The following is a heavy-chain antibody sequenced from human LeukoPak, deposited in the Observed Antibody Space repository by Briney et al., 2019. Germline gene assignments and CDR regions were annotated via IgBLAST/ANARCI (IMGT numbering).Heavy chain of an antibody. CDR1: GDTFSTYT. J-gene: IGHJ4*02. D-gene: IGHD3-16*01. CDR2: VIPILGTP. CDR3: ARVERGGVLVV. V-gene: IGHV1-69*08. Sequence: SVKVSCKASGDTFSTYTVTWVRQAPGQGLEWVGGVIPILGTPNYAQKFQGRVTITADKSTTTVSIDLRSLRSDDTAVYYCARVERGGVLVVWGPGTLVIVSS.